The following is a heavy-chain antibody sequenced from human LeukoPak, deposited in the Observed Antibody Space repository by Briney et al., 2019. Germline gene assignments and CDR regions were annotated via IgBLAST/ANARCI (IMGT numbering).Heavy chain of an antibody. D-gene: IGHD3-10*01. J-gene: IGHJ4*02. CDR2: INQDGSER. V-gene: IGHV3-7*01. Sequence: GGSLRLSCTASGFTFSDYWMTWVRQAPGKGLEWVANINQDGSERFYVDFVKGRFTISRDNADNSMYLQMNSLRAEDTAVYYCGGVIAGAIDYWGQRTLVTVSS. CDR3: GGVIAGAIDY. CDR1: GFTFSDYW.